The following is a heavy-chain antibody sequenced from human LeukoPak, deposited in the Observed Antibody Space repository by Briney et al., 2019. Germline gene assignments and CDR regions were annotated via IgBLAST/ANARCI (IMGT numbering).Heavy chain of an antibody. CDR3: ARRPLRSSGYYY. V-gene: IGHV4-34*01. CDR2: INHSGST. Sequence: SETLSLTCTVSGGSISSHYWSWIRQPPGKGLEWIGEINHSGSTNYNPSLKSRVTISVDTSKNQFSLKLSSVTAADTAVYYCARRPLRSSGYYYWGQGTLVTVSS. CDR1: GGSISSHY. D-gene: IGHD3-22*01. J-gene: IGHJ4*02.